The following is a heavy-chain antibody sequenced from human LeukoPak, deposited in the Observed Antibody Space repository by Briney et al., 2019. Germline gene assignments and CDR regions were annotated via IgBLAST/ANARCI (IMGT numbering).Heavy chain of an antibody. J-gene: IGHJ3*02. D-gene: IGHD3-10*01. CDR3: ARSGDYSDAFDI. CDR1: GFTFSSYG. Sequence: PGRSLRLSCAASGFTFSSYGMHWVRQAPGKGLEWVSSISSSSSYIYYADSVKGRFTISRDNAKNSLYLQMNSLRAEDAAVYYCARSGDYSDAFDIWGQGTMVTVSS. CDR2: ISSSSSYI. V-gene: IGHV3-21*01.